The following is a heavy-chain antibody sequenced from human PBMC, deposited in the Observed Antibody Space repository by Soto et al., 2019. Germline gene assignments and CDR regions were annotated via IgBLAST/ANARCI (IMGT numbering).Heavy chain of an antibody. V-gene: IGHV1-2*04. D-gene: IGHD5-12*01. Sequence: GHLVQSGAAVKKPGASVKVSCKAPGYTFTGYYMHWVRKAHGQGFEWMGLINPNSGGTNYAQKLPGWVTMTRDTTISTAYKELSRLRSDDTAVYYCARGAVATNWFDPWGQGTLVTVSS. CDR1: GYTFTGYY. CDR3: ARGAVATNWFDP. J-gene: IGHJ5*02. CDR2: INPNSGGT.